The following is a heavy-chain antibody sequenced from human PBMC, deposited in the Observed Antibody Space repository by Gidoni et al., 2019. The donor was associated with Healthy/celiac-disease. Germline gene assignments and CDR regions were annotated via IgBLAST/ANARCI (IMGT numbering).Heavy chain of an antibody. CDR3: AKDLEGWELLPYSFDY. J-gene: IGHJ4*02. CDR1: GFTFRRDA. D-gene: IGHD1-26*01. Sequence: EVQLLVSGGGLVQPGGCLRLSCAASGFTFRRDAMSWVRQAPRKGLEWVSAISGSGCSTYYSDSVKGRLTISRDNSKNTLYLQMNSLRAEDTAVYYCAKDLEGWELLPYSFDYWGQGTLVTVSS. V-gene: IGHV3-23*01. CDR2: ISGSGCST.